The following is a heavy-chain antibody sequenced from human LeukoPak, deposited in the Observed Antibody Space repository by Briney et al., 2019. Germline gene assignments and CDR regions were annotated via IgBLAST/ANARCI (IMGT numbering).Heavy chain of an antibody. CDR1: GFTFSSYA. V-gene: IGHV3-30-3*01. D-gene: IGHD6-19*01. J-gene: IGHJ4*02. Sequence: PGRSLRLSCAASGFTFSSYAMHWVRQAPGKGLEWVAVISYDGSNKYYADSVKGRFTISRDNSKNTLYLQMNSLRAEDTAVYYCAKDNGVSFAIAVAALGIDYWGQGTLVTVSS. CDR2: ISYDGSNK. CDR3: AKDNGVSFAIAVAALGIDY.